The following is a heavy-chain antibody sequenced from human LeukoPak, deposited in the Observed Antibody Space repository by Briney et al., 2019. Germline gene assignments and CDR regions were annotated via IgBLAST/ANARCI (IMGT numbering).Heavy chain of an antibody. Sequence: SETLSLTCTVSGGSISSYYWSWIRQHQGMGLERIGYIYYSGSTNYNPSLKSRVTISVDTSKNQFSLKLSSVTAADTAVYYCARAGGYSSGYQDYWGQGTLVTVSS. CDR3: ARAGGYSSGYQDY. CDR1: GGSISSYY. J-gene: IGHJ4*02. D-gene: IGHD5-18*01. CDR2: IYYSGST. V-gene: IGHV4-59*08.